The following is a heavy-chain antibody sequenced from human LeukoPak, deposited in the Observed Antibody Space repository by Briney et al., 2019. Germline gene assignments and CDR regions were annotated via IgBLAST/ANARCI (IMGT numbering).Heavy chain of an antibody. CDR3: ARGLFMVRGVIVTPAPFDY. D-gene: IGHD3-10*01. CDR1: GFSVSNNY. V-gene: IGHV3-53*01. Sequence: EGSLRLSCAASGFSVSNNYMSWVRQAPGKGLEWVSVLFSGGKTYYADSVKGRFTISRDNSKNMLYLQLNTLRAEDTAVYYCARGLFMVRGVIVTPAPFDYWGQGTLVTVSS. J-gene: IGHJ4*02. CDR2: LFSGGKT.